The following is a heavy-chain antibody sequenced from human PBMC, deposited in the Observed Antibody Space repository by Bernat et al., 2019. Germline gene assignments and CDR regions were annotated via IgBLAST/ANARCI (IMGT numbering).Heavy chain of an antibody. Sequence: QVQLVQSGAEVKKPGASVKVSCKASGYTFTSYYMHWVRQAPGQGLEWMGIINPSGGSTSYAQKFQGRVTMTRDTSTSTVYMELSSLRSEDTAVYYCARDGITYCGGDCYSDYWGKGTLVTVSS. D-gene: IGHD2-21*02. CDR1: GYTFTSYY. CDR2: INPSGGST. V-gene: IGHV1-46*03. J-gene: IGHJ4*02. CDR3: ARDGITYCGGDCYSDY.